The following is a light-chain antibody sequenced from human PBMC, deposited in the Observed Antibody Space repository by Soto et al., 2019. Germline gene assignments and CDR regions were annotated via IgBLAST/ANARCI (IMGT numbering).Light chain of an antibody. CDR2: GAS. J-gene: IGKJ2*01. CDR1: QSVTKNF. Sequence: ENVLTHSPGSLSLSPGEGATLSCRASQSVTKNFLAWYQQKPGQAPRLLIYGASSRPGGIPDRFSGSGSGTDFTLTIPRLEPEDFAVYYCQQYGSSPYTFGQGTKVDIK. CDR3: QQYGSSPYT. V-gene: IGKV3-20*01.